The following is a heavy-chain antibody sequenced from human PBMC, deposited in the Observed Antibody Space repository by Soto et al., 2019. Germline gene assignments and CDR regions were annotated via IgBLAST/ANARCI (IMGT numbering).Heavy chain of an antibody. CDR2: IYYSGST. Sequence: SETLSLTCTVSGGSISSSSYYWCWIRHPPGKGLEWIGSIYYSGSTYYNPSLKSRVTISVDTSKNQFSLKLSSVTAADAAVYYCARGYSSSWYDTYSAYYFDYWGQGTLVTVSS. CDR1: GGSISSSSYY. J-gene: IGHJ4*02. D-gene: IGHD6-13*01. CDR3: ARGYSSSWYDTYSAYYFDY. V-gene: IGHV4-39*01.